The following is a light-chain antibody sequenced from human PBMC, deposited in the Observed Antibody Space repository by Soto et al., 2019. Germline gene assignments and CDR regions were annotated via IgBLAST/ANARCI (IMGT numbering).Light chain of an antibody. CDR1: SNDIGGYNY. J-gene: IGLJ3*02. V-gene: IGLV2-14*01. Sequence: QSALTPPASVSGSPGQSITISCAGTSNDIGGYNYVSWYQQHPGRAPKLMIYEVTNRPLGVSNRFSGSKSGNTASLTISGLQAEDEADYYCSSYSNSNTLWVFGGGSKVTVL. CDR3: SSYSNSNTLWV. CDR2: EVT.